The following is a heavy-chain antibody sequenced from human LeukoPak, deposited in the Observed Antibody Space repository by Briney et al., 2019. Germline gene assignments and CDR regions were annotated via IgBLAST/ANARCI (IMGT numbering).Heavy chain of an antibody. CDR2: ISSSSSYI. CDR1: GFTFSSYS. CDR3: ARDLNTDFSDWPDY. J-gene: IGHJ4*02. V-gene: IGHV3-21*01. Sequence: GGSLRLSCAASGFTFSSYSMNWVRQAPGKGLEWVSSISSSSSYIYYADSVKGRFTISRDNAKNSLYLQMNSLRAEDTAVYYCARDLNTDFSDWPDYWGQGTLVTVSS. D-gene: IGHD3-9*01.